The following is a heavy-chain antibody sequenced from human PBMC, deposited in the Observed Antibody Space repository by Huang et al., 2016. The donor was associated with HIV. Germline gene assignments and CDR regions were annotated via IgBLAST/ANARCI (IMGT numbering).Heavy chain of an antibody. V-gene: IGHV3-53*01. CDR3: ARGSAGGSGAYDI. J-gene: IGHJ3*02. CDR1: GLTVRSNY. D-gene: IGHD3-10*01. CDR2: IYVGGET. Sequence: LRLSCATSGLTVRSNYMSWVRQAPGKGLKWVSIIYVGGETYYADSVKDRFTISRDNSKNTVYLQMNSLRGEDTAVYYCARGSAGGSGAYDIWGQGTMVTVSS.